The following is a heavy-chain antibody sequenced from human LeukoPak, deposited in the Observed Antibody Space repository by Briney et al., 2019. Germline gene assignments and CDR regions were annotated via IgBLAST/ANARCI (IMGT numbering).Heavy chain of an antibody. CDR3: ARGHDSGGNSARRAFDI. V-gene: IGHV3-23*01. Sequence: GGSLRLSCAASGFTFSTCAMGWVRQAPGKGLGWVSAISGSGGSTFYADSVKGRFTISRDNSKNTVYLQMSGLRAEDTALYYCARGHDSGGNSARRAFDIWGQGTMVTVSS. CDR1: GFTFSTCA. J-gene: IGHJ3*02. D-gene: IGHD4-23*01. CDR2: ISGSGGST.